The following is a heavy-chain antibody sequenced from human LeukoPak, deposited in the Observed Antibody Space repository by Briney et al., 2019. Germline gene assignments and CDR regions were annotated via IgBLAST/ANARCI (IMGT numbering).Heavy chain of an antibody. Sequence: ASVKVSCKASGYTFSSYGISWVRQAPGQGLEWMGWISAYNGNTNYAQKLQGRVTMTTDTSTTTAYMELRSLRSDDTAVYYCAILRFSWNGPFDFWGQGTLVTVSA. CDR1: GYTFSSYG. CDR2: ISAYNGNT. V-gene: IGHV1-18*01. J-gene: IGHJ4*02. CDR3: AILRFSWNGPFDF. D-gene: IGHD1-1*01.